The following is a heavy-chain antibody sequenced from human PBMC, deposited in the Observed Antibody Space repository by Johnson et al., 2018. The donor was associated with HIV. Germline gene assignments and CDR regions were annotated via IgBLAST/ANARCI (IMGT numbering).Heavy chain of an antibody. D-gene: IGHD6-6*01. CDR1: GFTFSNAW. CDR2: IKSKTDGGTT. J-gene: IGHJ3*02. Sequence: VQLVESGGGLVKPGGSLRLSCAASGFTFSNAWMSWVRQSPGKGLELVGRIKSKTDGGTTDYAAPVKGRFTISRDDSKNTLFLQMNSLRAEDTAVYYCARHSTSSTMGAFDIWGQGTMVTVSS. CDR3: ARHSTSSTMGAFDI. V-gene: IGHV3-15*01.